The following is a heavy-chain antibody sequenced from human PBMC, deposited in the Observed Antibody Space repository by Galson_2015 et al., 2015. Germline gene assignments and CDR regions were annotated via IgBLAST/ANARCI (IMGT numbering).Heavy chain of an antibody. CDR1: GYSFTSYW. Sequence: QSGAEVKKPGESLKISCKGTGYSFTSYWIGWVRQMPGKGLEWMGIIYPGDSDTRYSPSFQGQVTISADKSVSTAYLQWSSLKASDTAMYYCARQGWSRPQGAYYYYYMDVWGKGTTVTASS. CDR2: IYPGDSDT. V-gene: IGHV5-51*01. CDR3: ARQGWSRPQGAYYYYYMDV. J-gene: IGHJ6*03. D-gene: IGHD2-15*01.